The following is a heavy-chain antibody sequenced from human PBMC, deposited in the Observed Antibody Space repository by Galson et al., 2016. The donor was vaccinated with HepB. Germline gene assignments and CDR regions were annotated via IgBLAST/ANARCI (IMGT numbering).Heavy chain of an antibody. CDR1: GGAFINYA. J-gene: IGHJ5*02. V-gene: IGHV1-69*04. D-gene: IGHD3-3*01. CDR3: ARATSGYFDH. Sequence: SVKVSCKASGGAFINYALSWVRQAPGQGLEWMGRIMPMLDRTDYAQRSQGRLTITADKSSNTAYMELNSLRSADTAVYYCARATSGYFDHWGQGTLVSVSA. CDR2: IMPMLDRT.